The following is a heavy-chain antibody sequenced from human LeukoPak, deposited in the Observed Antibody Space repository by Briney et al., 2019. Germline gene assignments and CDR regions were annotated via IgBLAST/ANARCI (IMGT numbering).Heavy chain of an antibody. CDR2: ITTSDGST. CDR1: GFTFSSYN. Sequence: GGSLRLSCEVSGFTFSSYNMNWVRQAPGKGLEWVSTITTSDGSTYYADSVKGRFTVSRDNSKNTLFLQMNSLRAEDTAVYYCAKDGGLWVSAHWGDSWGRGTLVTVSS. V-gene: IGHV3-23*01. D-gene: IGHD7-27*01. J-gene: IGHJ4*02. CDR3: AKDGGLWVSAHWGDS.